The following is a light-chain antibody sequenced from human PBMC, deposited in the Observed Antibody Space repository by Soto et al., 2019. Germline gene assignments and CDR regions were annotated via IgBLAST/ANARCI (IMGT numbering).Light chain of an antibody. CDR3: QQYYSSWT. CDR2: GAS. J-gene: IGKJ1*01. CDR1: QSISNTF. V-gene: IGKV3-20*01. Sequence: EIVLTQSPGTLSLSPGEGATLSCRASQSISNTFLAWYQQRPGQAPRNLIYGASRRATGIPDRFSGSGSGTDFTLIISSLEPEDVALYYCQQYYSSWTFGQRTTVEMK.